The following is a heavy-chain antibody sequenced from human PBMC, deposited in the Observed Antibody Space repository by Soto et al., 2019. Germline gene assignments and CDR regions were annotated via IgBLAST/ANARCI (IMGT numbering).Heavy chain of an antibody. CDR3: ARGRAYCSSTSCWENWFDP. CDR1: GGSISSGGYY. V-gene: IGHV4-31*03. J-gene: IGHJ5*02. D-gene: IGHD2-2*01. CDR2: IYYSGST. Sequence: PSETLSLTCTVSGGSISSGGYYWSWIRQHPGKGLERIGYIYYSGSTYYNPSLKSRVTISVDASKNQFSLKLSSVTAADTAVYYCARGRAYCSSTSCWENWFDPWGQGTLVTVSS.